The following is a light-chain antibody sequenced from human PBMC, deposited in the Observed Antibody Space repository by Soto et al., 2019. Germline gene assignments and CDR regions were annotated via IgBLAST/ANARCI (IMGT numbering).Light chain of an antibody. CDR2: GKN. CDR3: QSYDSSLSGYVV. CDR1: SSNIGAGYD. J-gene: IGLJ2*01. Sequence: QSVLTQPPSASGAPGQRVTISCTGSSSNIGAGYDVHWYLQLPGTAPKLLIYGKNNRPSGVPDRFSGSKSGTSASLAITGLQAEDEGNYYCQSYDSSLSGYVVFGGGTKVTVL. V-gene: IGLV1-40*01.